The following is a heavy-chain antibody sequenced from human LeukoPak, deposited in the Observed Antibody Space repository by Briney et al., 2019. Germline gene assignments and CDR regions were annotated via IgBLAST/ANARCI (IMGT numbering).Heavy chain of an antibody. J-gene: IGHJ5*02. CDR1: RFTFSSYA. V-gene: IGHV3-30*04. Sequence: GGSLRLSCAASRFTFSSYAMHWVRQAPGKGLEWVAVISYDGSNKYYADSVKGRFTISRDNSKNTLYLQMNSLRAEDTAVYYCARDRGLWFGEIGWFDPWGQGTLVTVSS. CDR2: ISYDGSNK. D-gene: IGHD3-10*01. CDR3: ARDRGLWFGEIGWFDP.